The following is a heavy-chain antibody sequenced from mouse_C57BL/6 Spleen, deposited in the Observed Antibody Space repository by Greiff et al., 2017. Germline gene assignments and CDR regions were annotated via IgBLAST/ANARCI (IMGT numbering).Heavy chain of an antibody. CDR1: GFTFSDYG. CDR2: ISSGSSTI. Sequence: EVMLVESGGGLVKPGGSLKLSCAASGFTFSDYGMHWVRQAPEKGLEWVAYISSGSSTIYYADTVKGRFTIARDNAKNTLFLQMTSLRSEDTAMYYCARPRDDDGGIFDDWGQGTTLTVSS. J-gene: IGHJ2*01. D-gene: IGHD2-4*01. CDR3: ARPRDDDGGIFDD. V-gene: IGHV5-17*01.